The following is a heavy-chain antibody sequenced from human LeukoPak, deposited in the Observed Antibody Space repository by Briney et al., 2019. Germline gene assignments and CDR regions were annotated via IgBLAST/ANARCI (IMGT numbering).Heavy chain of an antibody. V-gene: IGHV1-8*01. CDR3: ARDSISEWELLDLYAFDI. J-gene: IGHJ3*02. CDR2: MNANSGHT. Sequence: ASXXXXXXTSGYTFTSXHXDXVRXAPGQGPXWXGWMNANSGHTGSAEKFQGRLTMTRDASINTAFMELNSLRSDDTAVYYCARDSISEWELLDLYAFDIWGQGTMVTVSS. D-gene: IGHD1-26*01. CDR1: GYTFTSXH.